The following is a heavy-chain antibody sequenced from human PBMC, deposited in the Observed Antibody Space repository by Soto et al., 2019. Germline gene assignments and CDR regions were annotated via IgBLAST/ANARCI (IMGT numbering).Heavy chain of an antibody. CDR3: ARSSAAAGTSYYYYGMDV. V-gene: IGHV1-18*01. CDR2: ISAYNGNT. J-gene: IGHJ6*02. Sequence: ASVKVSCKASGYTFSSYRISWVRQAPGQGLEWMGWISAYNGNTNYAQKLQGRVTMTTDTSTSTAYMELRSLRSDDTAVYYCARSSAAAGTSYYYYGMDVWGQGTTVTVS. D-gene: IGHD6-13*01. CDR1: GYTFSSYR.